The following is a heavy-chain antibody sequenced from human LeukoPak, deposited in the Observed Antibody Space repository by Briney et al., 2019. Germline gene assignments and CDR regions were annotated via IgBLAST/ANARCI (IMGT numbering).Heavy chain of an antibody. Sequence: ESGGSLRLSCAASGFTFSSYSMNWVRQAPGKGLEWVSYISSSSSTIYYADSVKGRFTISRDNAKNSLYLQMNSLRAEDTAVYYCARGGVEDDYGGNSGDYWGQGTLVTVSS. J-gene: IGHJ4*02. CDR1: GFTFSSYS. CDR2: ISSSSSTI. CDR3: ARGGVEDDYGGNSGDY. V-gene: IGHV3-48*01. D-gene: IGHD4-23*01.